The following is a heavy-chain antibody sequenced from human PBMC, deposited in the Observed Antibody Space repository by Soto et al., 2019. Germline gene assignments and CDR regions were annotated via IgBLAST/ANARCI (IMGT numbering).Heavy chain of an antibody. V-gene: IGHV4-4*02. CDR3: ARGGYYFYMDV. D-gene: IGHD1-26*01. J-gene: IGHJ6*03. CDR2: IHQSGST. Sequence: QVQLQESGSGLVKPSETLSLTCAVSGGSISISNWWSWVRQTPGKGLEWIGQIHQSGSTNYSPSLTSRVTISVDKSKNQFSLKMNSVTAADTAVYYCARGGYYFYMDVWGKGTTVTVSS. CDR1: GGSISISNW.